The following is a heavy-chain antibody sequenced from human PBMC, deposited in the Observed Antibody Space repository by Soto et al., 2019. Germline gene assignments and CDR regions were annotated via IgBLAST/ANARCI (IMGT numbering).Heavy chain of an antibody. J-gene: IGHJ4*02. CDR3: ARDTEVRFLEWLLPAAPFDY. V-gene: IGHV1-18*04. CDR1: GYTFTSYG. D-gene: IGHD3-3*01. Sequence: ASVKVSCKASGYTFTSYGISWVRQAPGQGLEWMGWISAYNGNTNYAQKLQGRVTMTTDTSTSTAYMELRSLRSGDTAVYYCARDTEVRFLEWLLPAAPFDYWGQGTLVTVSS. CDR2: ISAYNGNT.